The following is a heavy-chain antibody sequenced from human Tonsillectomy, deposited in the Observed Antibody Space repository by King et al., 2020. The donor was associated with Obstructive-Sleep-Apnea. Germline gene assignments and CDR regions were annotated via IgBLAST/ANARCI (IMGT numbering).Heavy chain of an antibody. Sequence: VQLQQWGAGLLKPSETLSLTCAVFGGSFSDYYWNWIRQPPGKGLEWIGEINHSGTTNYNPSLKSRVTISTDTSKNQFSLTLNSVTAADTAVYYCARGSGAATVNWFDPWGQGTLVTVSS. CDR1: GGSFSDYY. V-gene: IGHV4-34*01. J-gene: IGHJ5*02. CDR3: ARGSGAATVNWFDP. CDR2: INHSGTT. D-gene: IGHD6-13*01.